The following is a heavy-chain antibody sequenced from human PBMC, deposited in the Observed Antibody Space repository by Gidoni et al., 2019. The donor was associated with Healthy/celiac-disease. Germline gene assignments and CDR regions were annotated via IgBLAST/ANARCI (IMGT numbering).Heavy chain of an antibody. CDR3: ARGLTIFGAPKESNWFDP. Sequence: QVQLQESCPGLVKPSQTLSLTCTVSGGSISSGGYYWSWIRQHPGKGLAWIGYIYHSGGTYYNPSLKSRVTISVDTSKNQFSLKLSSVTAADTAVYYCARGLTIFGAPKESNWFDPWGQGTLVTVSS. CDR1: GGSISSGGYY. D-gene: IGHD3-3*01. V-gene: IGHV4-31*03. J-gene: IGHJ5*02. CDR2: IYHSGGT.